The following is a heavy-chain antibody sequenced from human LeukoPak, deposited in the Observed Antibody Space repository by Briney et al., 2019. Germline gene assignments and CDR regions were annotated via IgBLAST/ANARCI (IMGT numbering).Heavy chain of an antibody. D-gene: IGHD6-19*01. CDR2: IYYSGST. J-gene: IGHJ4*02. V-gene: IGHV4-39*01. CDR1: GGSISSSSYY. Sequence: SETLSLTCTVSGGSISSSSYYWGWIRQPPGKGLEWIGSIYYSGSTYYNPSLKSRVTISVDTSKNQFSLKLSSATAADTAVYYCATSSVAGDGTIDYWGQGTLVTVSS. CDR3: ATSSVAGDGTIDY.